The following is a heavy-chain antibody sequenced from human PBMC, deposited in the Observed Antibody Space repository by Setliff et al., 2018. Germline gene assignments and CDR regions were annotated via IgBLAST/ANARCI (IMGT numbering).Heavy chain of an antibody. CDR2: IHHSGKA. D-gene: IGHD3-22*01. J-gene: IGHJ5*02. V-gene: IGHV4-34*01. CDR3: ARAHTWSLPNDNSGYPGWFDP. Sequence: KSSETLSLTCAVYSGSFSGYFWSWIHQPPGKGLEWIVNIHHSGKAYYNPSLKSRVTMSVDTSKNHVSLKLSSVTAADTAVYYCARAHTWSLPNDNSGYPGWFDPWGQGTQVTVSS. CDR1: SGSFSGYF.